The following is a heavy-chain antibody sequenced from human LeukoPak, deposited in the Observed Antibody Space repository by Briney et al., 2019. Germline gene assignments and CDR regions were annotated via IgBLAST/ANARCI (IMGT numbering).Heavy chain of an antibody. CDR3: ARGSSSWYGGHYFDY. CDR2: IGTAGDT. V-gene: IGHV3-13*01. CDR1: GFTFSSYD. D-gene: IGHD6-13*01. J-gene: IGHJ4*02. Sequence: GGYLRLSCAASGFTFSSYDMHWVRQATGKGLEWVSAIGTAGDTYYPGSVKGRFTISRENAKNSLYLQMNSLRAGDTAVYYCARGSSSWYGGHYFDYWGQGTLVTVSS.